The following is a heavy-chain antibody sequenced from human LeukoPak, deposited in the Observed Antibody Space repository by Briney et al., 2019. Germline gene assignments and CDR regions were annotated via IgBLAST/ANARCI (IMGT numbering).Heavy chain of an antibody. V-gene: IGHV3-23*01. CDR1: GFSFSSYA. Sequence: GSLRLSCAASGFSFSSYAIHWVRQAPGKGLEWVSAISGSGDSTYYPDAVKGRFTISRDNVESSLYLQMNSLRAEDTAVYYCMRGYEYWGQGTLVTVSS. J-gene: IGHJ4*02. CDR3: MRGYEY. CDR2: ISGSGDST.